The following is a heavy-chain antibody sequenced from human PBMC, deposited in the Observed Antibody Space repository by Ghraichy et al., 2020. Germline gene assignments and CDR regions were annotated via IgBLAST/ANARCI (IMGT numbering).Heavy chain of an antibody. V-gene: IGHV4-61*01. CDR2: IYYSGST. Sequence: ESLNISCTVSGGSVSSGSYYWSWIRQPPGKGLEWIGYIYYSGSTNYNPSLKSRVTISVDTSKNQFSLKLSSVTAADTAVYYCARGREVLRYFDWLLYFDYWGQGTLVTVSS. CDR1: GGSVSSGSYY. J-gene: IGHJ4*02. CDR3: ARGREVLRYFDWLLYFDY. D-gene: IGHD3-9*01.